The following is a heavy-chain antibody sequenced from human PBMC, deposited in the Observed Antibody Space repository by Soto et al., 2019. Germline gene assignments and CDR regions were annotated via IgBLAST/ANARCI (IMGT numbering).Heavy chain of an antibody. Sequence: QVQLVQSGAEVKKPGASVKVSCKASGYTFTNYDSTWVRQATGQGLEWMGWMNPKSGNTGYAQQFQGRVIMTRSTSISTAYMELSSLRSEDTAVYYCVRVYGEIDYWGQGTLVTGSS. CDR3: VRVYGEIDY. V-gene: IGHV1-8*01. CDR1: GYTFTNYD. D-gene: IGHD4-17*01. J-gene: IGHJ4*02. CDR2: MNPKSGNT.